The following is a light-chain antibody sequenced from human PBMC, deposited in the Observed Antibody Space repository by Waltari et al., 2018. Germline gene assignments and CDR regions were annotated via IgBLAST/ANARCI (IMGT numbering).Light chain of an antibody. V-gene: IGLV4-69*01. CDR1: SGHSSNV. CDR3: QTGGHGAWV. Sequence: QLVLTQSPSASASLGASVKLTCTLSSGHSSNVIAWLQQRPAKGPRYLMKVNSDGSHTKGDEIPDRFSGSGSGAERYLTVSRLQSEDEADYYCQTGGHGAWVFGGGTKLTVL. CDR2: VNSDGSH. J-gene: IGLJ3*02.